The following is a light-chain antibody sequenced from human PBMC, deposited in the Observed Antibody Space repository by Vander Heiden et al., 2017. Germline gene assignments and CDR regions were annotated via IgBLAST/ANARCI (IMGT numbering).Light chain of an antibody. CDR1: SGHSSYA. Sequence: QLVLTQSPSASASLGASVKLTCTLSSGHSSYALAWQQQQPEKGPRDLMKLNSDGSHTKGAGIPDRLSGSSSGAERYLTISSLQSDDEADYYCQTWDTGIQVFGTGTKVTVL. V-gene: IGLV4-69*01. J-gene: IGLJ1*01. CDR2: LNSDGSH. CDR3: QTWDTGIQV.